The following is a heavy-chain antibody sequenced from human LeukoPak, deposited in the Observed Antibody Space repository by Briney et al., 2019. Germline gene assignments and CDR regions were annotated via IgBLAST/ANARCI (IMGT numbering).Heavy chain of an antibody. D-gene: IGHD3-10*01. V-gene: IGHV3-20*04. Sequence: GGSLRLSCAASGFTFDDYGMSWVRQAPGKGLEWVSGINWNGGSTGYADSVQGRFTISSDDAKNSLYLQMNSLRAEDTAVYYCAGGYGSGSYSAWGQGIPVTVSS. CDR3: AGGYGSGSYSA. CDR1: GFTFDDYG. J-gene: IGHJ5*02. CDR2: INWNGGST.